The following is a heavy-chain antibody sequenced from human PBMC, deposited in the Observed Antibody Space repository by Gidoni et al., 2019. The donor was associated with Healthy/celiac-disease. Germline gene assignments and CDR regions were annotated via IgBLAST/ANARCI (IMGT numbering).Heavy chain of an antibody. D-gene: IGHD2-2*01. J-gene: IGHJ3*02. V-gene: IGHV1-2*02. CDR3: ARDKGPYIVVVPAAMPDAFDI. CDR2: INPNSGGT. Sequence: LEWMGWINPNSGGTNYAQKFQGRVTMTRDKSISTANMELGRLRSDDTAVYYCARDKGPYIVVVPAAMPDAFDIWGQGTMVTVSS.